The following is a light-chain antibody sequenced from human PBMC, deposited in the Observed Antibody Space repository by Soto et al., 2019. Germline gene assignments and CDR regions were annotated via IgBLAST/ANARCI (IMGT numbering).Light chain of an antibody. CDR2: DVS. CDR1: SSDVGGYNY. J-gene: IGLJ1*01. V-gene: IGLV2-14*01. CDR3: SSYTSADILYL. Sequence: QSVLTQPASVSGSPGQSITISCTGTSSDVGGYNYVSWYQMHPGKAPKLMIYDVSNRPSGVSSRFSASKSGNTASLTISGLQAEDEADYYCSSYTSADILYLFGTGTKLTVL.